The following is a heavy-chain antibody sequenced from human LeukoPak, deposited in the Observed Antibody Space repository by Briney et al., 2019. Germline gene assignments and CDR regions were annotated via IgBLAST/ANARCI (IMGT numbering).Heavy chain of an antibody. V-gene: IGHV1-18*04. Sequence: ASAKVSCNASGYTFSSYYMHWVRQAPGQGLEWMGWISAYNGNTNYAQKLQGRVTMTTDTSTSTAYMELRSLRSEDTAVYYCAADPPRHDYGGNSGGFDYWGQGTLVTVSS. J-gene: IGHJ4*02. CDR1: GYTFSSYY. D-gene: IGHD4-23*01. CDR3: AADPPRHDYGGNSGGFDY. CDR2: ISAYNGNT.